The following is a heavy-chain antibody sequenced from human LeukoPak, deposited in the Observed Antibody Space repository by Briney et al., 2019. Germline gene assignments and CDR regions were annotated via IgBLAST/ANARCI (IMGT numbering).Heavy chain of an antibody. CDR1: GGTFSSYA. CDR2: IFPIFGTA. CDR3: ARVPAATPNNWFDP. V-gene: IGHV1-69*06. Sequence: SVKVSCKASGGTFSSYAISCVRLAPGQGLEWMGGIFPIFGTANYAQKFQGRVTITADKSTSTAYMELSSLRSEDTAVYYCARVPAATPNNWFDPWGQGTLVTVSS. J-gene: IGHJ5*02. D-gene: IGHD2-2*01.